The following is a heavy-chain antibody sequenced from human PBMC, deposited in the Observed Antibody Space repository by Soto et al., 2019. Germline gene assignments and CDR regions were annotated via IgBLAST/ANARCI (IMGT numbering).Heavy chain of an antibody. CDR3: ARGGHYDYVWGSYRFGY. CDR1: GYTFTSYG. CDR2: ISAYNGNT. V-gene: IGHV1-18*01. Sequence: ASVKVSCKASGYTFTSYGISWVRQGPGQGLEWMGWISAYNGNTNYAQKLQGRVTMTTDTSTSTAYMELRSLRSDDTAVYYCARGGHYDYVWGSYRFGYWGQGTLVTVSS. J-gene: IGHJ4*02. D-gene: IGHD3-16*02.